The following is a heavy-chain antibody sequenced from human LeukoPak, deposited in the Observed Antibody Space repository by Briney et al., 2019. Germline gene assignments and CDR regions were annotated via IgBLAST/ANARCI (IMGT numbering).Heavy chain of an antibody. CDR2: IRNKANSSTT. D-gene: IGHD3-10*01. Sequence: PGGSLRLSCAASGFTFSDHYMDWVRQAPGKGLEWVGRIRNKANSSTTEYAASVKGRFTISRDDSKNSLYLQVNSLKTEDTAVYYCVAMLRGVGYWGQGTLVTVSS. CDR1: GFTFSDHY. CDR3: VAMLRGVGY. J-gene: IGHJ4*02. V-gene: IGHV3-72*01.